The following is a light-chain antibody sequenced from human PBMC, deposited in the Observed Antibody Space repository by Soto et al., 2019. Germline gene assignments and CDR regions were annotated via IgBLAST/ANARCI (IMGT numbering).Light chain of an antibody. Sequence: QPVLTQSPSASASLGASVKLTCTLSSGHSSYAIAWHQQQPEKGPRYLMELNNDGTHSKGDGIPDRFSGSSSGAERYLIISSLQSEDEGDYYCQAWGTAFYVFGTGTKVTVL. CDR2: LNNDGTH. J-gene: IGLJ1*01. CDR1: SGHSSYA. CDR3: QAWGTAFYV. V-gene: IGLV4-69*01.